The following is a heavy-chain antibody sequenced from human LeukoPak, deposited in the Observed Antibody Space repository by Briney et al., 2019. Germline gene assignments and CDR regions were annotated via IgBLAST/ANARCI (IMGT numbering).Heavy chain of an antibody. D-gene: IGHD6-13*01. J-gene: IGHJ4*02. V-gene: IGHV3-23*01. Sequence: GGSLRLSCAASGFTFSSYAMSWVRQAPGKGLEWVSAISGSGGSTYYAESVKGRFTISRDNSQHTLYLQMNSLRAEDTAVYYCAKAPSIAAAGTFDYWGQGTPVTVSS. CDR1: GFTFSSYA. CDR2: ISGSGGST. CDR3: AKAPSIAAAGTFDY.